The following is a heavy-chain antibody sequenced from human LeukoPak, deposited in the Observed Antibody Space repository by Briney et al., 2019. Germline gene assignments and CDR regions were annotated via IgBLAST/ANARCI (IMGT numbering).Heavy chain of an antibody. Sequence: GGSLRLSCEASGFSFSNYWMSWVRQAPGKGLEWVSSITSSSSHINYADSVKGRFTISRDNAKNSLYLQMNSLRAEDTAVYYCARVVPPTDYGSGSYFWDPYYFDYWGQGTLVTVSS. D-gene: IGHD3-10*01. CDR2: ITSSSSHI. V-gene: IGHV3-21*04. CDR3: ARVVPPTDYGSGSYFWDPYYFDY. CDR1: GFSFSNYW. J-gene: IGHJ4*02.